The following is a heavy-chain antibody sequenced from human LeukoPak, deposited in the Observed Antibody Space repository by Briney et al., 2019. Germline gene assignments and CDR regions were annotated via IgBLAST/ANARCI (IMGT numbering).Heavy chain of an antibody. CDR1: GGSVSSFY. V-gene: IGHV4-59*02. CDR3: ARSTRSWFDP. CDR2: IHYSGST. Sequence: SETLSLTCTVSGGSVSSFYWSWIRQSPGKGLEWIGYIHYSGSTNYDPSLKSRVTLSVDTSKSQLSLKLRSVTAADTAVYYCARSTRSWFDPWGQGTLVTVSS. D-gene: IGHD3-10*01. J-gene: IGHJ5*02.